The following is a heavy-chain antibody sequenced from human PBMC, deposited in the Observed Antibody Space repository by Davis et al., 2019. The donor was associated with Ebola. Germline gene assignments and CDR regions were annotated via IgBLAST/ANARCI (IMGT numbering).Heavy chain of an antibody. CDR3: ARDVGDYHPPSPI. V-gene: IGHV4-38-2*02. CDR1: GYSISSGYY. Sequence: PSETLSLTCTVSGYSISSGYYWGWIRQPPGKGLEWIGSIYHSGSTYYNPSLKSRVTISVDTSKNQFSLKLSSVTAADTAVYYCARDVGDYHPPSPIWGQGTMVTVSS. J-gene: IGHJ3*02. D-gene: IGHD1-26*01. CDR2: IYHSGST.